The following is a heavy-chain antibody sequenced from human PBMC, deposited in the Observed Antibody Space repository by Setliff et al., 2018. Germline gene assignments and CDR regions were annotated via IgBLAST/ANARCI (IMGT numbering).Heavy chain of an antibody. V-gene: IGHV1-18*01. CDR1: GYTFTESI. CDR2: IGVYSGNT. CDR3: ARAGVAAAGKKGVFEH. D-gene: IGHD6-13*01. J-gene: IGHJ4*02. Sequence: ASVKVSCKASGYTFTESIVSWVRQAPGQGLEWLGWIGVYSGNTYTAQRFQGRVTMTTDTSTNMAYLELRGLRSDDTAVYYCARAGVAAAGKKGVFEHWGQGTLVTVSS.